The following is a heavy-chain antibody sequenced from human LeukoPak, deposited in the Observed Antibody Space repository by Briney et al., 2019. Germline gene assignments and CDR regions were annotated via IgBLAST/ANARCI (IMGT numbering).Heavy chain of an antibody. D-gene: IGHD2-2*01. CDR3: ARGVSSHSFDY. J-gene: IGHJ4*02. V-gene: IGHV1-2*02. Sequence: GASVKVSCKASGYTFTGYYMHWVRQAPGQGLEWMGWINPNSGGTNYAQKLQGRVTVTRDTSITTLYSDLRSLTSDDTAVYYCARGVSSHSFDYWGQGTLVTVSS. CDR1: GYTFTGYY. CDR2: INPNSGGT.